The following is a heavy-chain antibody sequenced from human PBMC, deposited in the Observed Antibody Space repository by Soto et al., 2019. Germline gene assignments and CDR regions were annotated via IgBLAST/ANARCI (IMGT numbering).Heavy chain of an antibody. CDR1: GGSISSSSYY. D-gene: IGHD2-2*01. CDR3: ATLYCSSTSCYGIYYFDY. V-gene: IGHV4-39*01. CDR2: IYYSGST. J-gene: IGHJ4*02. Sequence: QLQLQESGPGLVKPSETLSLTCTVSGGSISSSSYYWGWIRQPPGKGLEWIGSIYYSGSTYYNPSLKSRVTISVDTSKNQCSLKLSSVTAADTAVYYCATLYCSSTSCYGIYYFDYWGQGTLVTVSS.